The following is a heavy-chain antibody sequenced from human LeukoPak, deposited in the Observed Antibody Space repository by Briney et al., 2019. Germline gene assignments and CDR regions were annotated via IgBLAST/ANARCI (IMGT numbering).Heavy chain of an antibody. Sequence: GGSLRLSCAASGSTFSSYAMHWVRQAPGKGLEWVAVISYDGSNKYYADSVKGRFTISRDNSKNTLYLQMNSLRAEDTAVYYCARGLYSSSWYDSLGYWGQGTLVTVSS. CDR2: ISYDGSNK. J-gene: IGHJ4*02. CDR1: GSTFSSYA. D-gene: IGHD6-13*01. V-gene: IGHV3-30-3*01. CDR3: ARGLYSSSWYDSLGY.